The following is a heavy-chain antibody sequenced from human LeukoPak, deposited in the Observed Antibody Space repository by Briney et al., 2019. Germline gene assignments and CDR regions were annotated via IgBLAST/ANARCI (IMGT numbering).Heavy chain of an antibody. Sequence: GGSLRLSCAASGFTFNNYALSWVRQAPGKGLEWVSAINYSGGTTYYADSVKGRFTISRDNSKYTLYLQMNSLRVEDTAVYFCAKVGTWTYWGQGTLVTVSS. CDR2: INYSGGTT. CDR3: AKVGTWTY. CDR1: GFTFNNYA. D-gene: IGHD3/OR15-3a*01. J-gene: IGHJ4*02. V-gene: IGHV3-23*01.